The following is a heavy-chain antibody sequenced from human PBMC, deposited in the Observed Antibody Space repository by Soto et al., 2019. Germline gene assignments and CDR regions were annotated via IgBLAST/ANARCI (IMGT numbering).Heavy chain of an antibody. Sequence: EVQLLDSGGGLVQPGGSLRLSCAASGFTFSGYALTWVRQAPGKGLEWVSAISGGGDATFYAASVKGRFTISRDNSKNTLYLQMSTLRAEDTAVYYCARKVSGSTGRPDLWYFDLWGRGTLVTVSS. V-gene: IGHV3-23*01. CDR3: ARKVSGSTGRPDLWYFDL. CDR1: GFTFSGYA. J-gene: IGHJ2*01. D-gene: IGHD3-10*01. CDR2: ISGGGDAT.